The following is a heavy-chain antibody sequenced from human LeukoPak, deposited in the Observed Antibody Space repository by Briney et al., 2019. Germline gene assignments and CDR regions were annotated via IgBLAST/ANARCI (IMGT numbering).Heavy chain of an antibody. J-gene: IGHJ6*03. CDR2: IIPIFGTA. Sequence: SVKVSCKASGGTFSSYAISWVRQAPGQGLEWMGGIIPIFGTANYAQKFQGRVTVTADESTCTAYMELSSLRSEDTAVYYCARATDDYYYYYYMDVWGKGTTVTVSS. CDR1: GGTFSSYA. V-gene: IGHV1-69*13. CDR3: ARATDDYYYYYYMDV.